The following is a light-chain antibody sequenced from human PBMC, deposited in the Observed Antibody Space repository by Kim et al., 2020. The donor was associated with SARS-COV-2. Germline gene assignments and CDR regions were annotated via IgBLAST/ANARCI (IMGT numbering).Light chain of an antibody. Sequence: ETVMTQSPATLSVSPGERATLSCRASQSVSNNLAWYQQKPGQAPRLIIYGASTRATGIPARFSGSGSATEFTLIITNLQPEDFGVYYCQQYNNWPPITFGQGTRLEIK. CDR3: QQYNNWPPIT. V-gene: IGKV3-15*01. CDR1: QSVSNN. J-gene: IGKJ5*01. CDR2: GAS.